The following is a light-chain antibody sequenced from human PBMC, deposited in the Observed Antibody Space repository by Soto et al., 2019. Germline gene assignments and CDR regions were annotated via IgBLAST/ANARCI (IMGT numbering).Light chain of an antibody. CDR1: QSVSSNQ. CDR2: AST. V-gene: IGKV3D-20*02. J-gene: IGKJ5*01. Sequence: IVVTQSPGTLSVSPGERATLSCGASQSVSSNQLAWYQQKPGQAPRLLIFASTGRPAVIPDRFSGSGCGTDFSLTISSLETEDFAVYYCQQRSNWPPITFGQGTRLEIK. CDR3: QQRSNWPPIT.